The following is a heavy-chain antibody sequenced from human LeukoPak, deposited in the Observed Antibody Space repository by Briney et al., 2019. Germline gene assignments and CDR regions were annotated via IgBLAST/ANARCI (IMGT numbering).Heavy chain of an antibody. CDR3: ARGGESRAILHL. V-gene: IGHV3-7*04. CDR1: RFTLRNFW. Sequence: GRSLRLSCAASRFTLRNFWMNWVRQAPGKGLEWVDSIKADGSEKECMDSVKDRFTIPRDNAKNSLYLQMDSLRVEDTALYYCARGGESRAILHLWGQGTLVTVSS. D-gene: IGHD3-16*01. CDR2: IKADGSEK. J-gene: IGHJ5*02.